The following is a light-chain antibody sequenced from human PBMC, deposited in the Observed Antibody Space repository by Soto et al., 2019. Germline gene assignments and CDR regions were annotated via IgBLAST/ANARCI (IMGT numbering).Light chain of an antibody. Sequence: IQMTQSPSSLSASVGDRVTLTCQASHDIRDHLNWYQQKPGKPPKLLIYDASNLQTVVPSRFSGSGSGTDFTFNISSLQPEDIATYFCHQYDNLSQTFGPGTKVDIK. J-gene: IGKJ3*01. CDR2: DAS. V-gene: IGKV1-33*01. CDR1: HDIRDH. CDR3: HQYDNLSQT.